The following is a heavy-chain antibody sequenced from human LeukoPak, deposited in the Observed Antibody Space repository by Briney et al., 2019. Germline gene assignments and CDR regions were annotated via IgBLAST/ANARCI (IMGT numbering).Heavy chain of an antibody. CDR1: GLTFSSYW. Sequence: GGSLRLSCAASGLTFSSYWMNWVRQAPGKGLEWVANIKQDGSEKYYVDSVKGRFTISRDNSKNSLYLQMNSLRAEDTAVYYCARGYYYDSSGYRAPFDYWGQGTLVTVSS. CDR2: IKQDGSEK. CDR3: ARGYYYDSSGYRAPFDY. J-gene: IGHJ4*02. V-gene: IGHV3-7*03. D-gene: IGHD3-22*01.